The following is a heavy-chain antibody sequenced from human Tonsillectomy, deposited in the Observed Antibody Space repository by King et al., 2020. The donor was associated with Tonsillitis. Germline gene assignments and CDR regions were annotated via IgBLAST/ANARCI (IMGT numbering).Heavy chain of an antibody. V-gene: IGHV4-59*01. CDR1: GGSISNYY. D-gene: IGHD6-13*01. CDR2: IYYSGST. J-gene: IGHJ4*02. Sequence: QLQESGPGLVKPSETLSLTCTVSGGSISNYYWSWIRQPPGKGLEWIGYIYYSGSTNYNPSLMSRLTISVDTSKNQFSLRLSSVTAADTAVYYCAREPEIAPRGFFDYWGQGTLVTVSS. CDR3: AREPEIAPRGFFDY.